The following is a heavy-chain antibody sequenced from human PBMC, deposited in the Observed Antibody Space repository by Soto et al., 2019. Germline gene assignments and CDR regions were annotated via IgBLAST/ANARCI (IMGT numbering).Heavy chain of an antibody. J-gene: IGHJ6*02. CDR3: AKDIQYYDFWSGFIYYYYYGMDV. Sequence: GGSLRLSCAASGFTFSSYGMHWVRQAPGKGLEWVAVISYDGSNKYYADSVKGRFTISRDNSKNTLYLQMNSLRAEDTAVYYCAKDIQYYDFWSGFIYYYYYGMDVWGQGTTVTVSS. V-gene: IGHV3-30*18. CDR2: ISYDGSNK. D-gene: IGHD3-3*01. CDR1: GFTFSSYG.